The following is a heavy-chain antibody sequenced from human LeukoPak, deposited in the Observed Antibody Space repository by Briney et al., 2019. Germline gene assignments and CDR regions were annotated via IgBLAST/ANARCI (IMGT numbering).Heavy chain of an antibody. D-gene: IGHD6-13*01. J-gene: IGHJ3*02. CDR3: ARGGLTAAGTRAFDI. CDR1: GGSISSYY. V-gene: IGHV4-59*01. Sequence: SETLSLTCTVSGGSISSYYWSWIRQPPGKGLEWIGYIYYSGSTNYNPSLKSRVTISVDTSKNQFTLKLSSVTAADTAVYYCARGGLTAAGTRAFDIWGQGTMVTVSS. CDR2: IYYSGST.